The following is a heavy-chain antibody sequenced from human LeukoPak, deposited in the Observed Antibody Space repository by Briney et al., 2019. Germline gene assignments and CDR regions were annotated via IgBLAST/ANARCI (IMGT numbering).Heavy chain of an antibody. CDR2: IYYSGST. Sequence: SETQSLTCTVSGGSISSSSYYWGWIRQPPGKGLEWIGSIYYSGSTYYNPSLKSRVTISVDTSKNQFSLKLSSVTAADTAVYYCARHDFAMATGYWGQGTLVTVSS. J-gene: IGHJ4*02. CDR1: GGSISSSSYY. V-gene: IGHV4-39*01. CDR3: ARHDFAMATGY. D-gene: IGHD5-18*01.